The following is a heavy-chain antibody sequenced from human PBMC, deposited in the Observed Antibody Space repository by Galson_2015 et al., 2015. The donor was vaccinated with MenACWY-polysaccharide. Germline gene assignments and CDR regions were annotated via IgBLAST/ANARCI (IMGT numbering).Heavy chain of an antibody. V-gene: IGHV5-51*01. Sequence: QSGAEVKKPGESLTISCQTSGYKFSNFWLGWVRQLPGKGLEWMGIIYPGDSDTRYSPSFQGQVTVSADKSLNTVYLQWTSLKASDAAIYYCARHGLIGRFANYFDPWGQGTLVTVSS. CDR2: IYPGDSDT. CDR1: GYKFSNFW. J-gene: IGHJ5*02. CDR3: ARHGLIGRFANYFDP. D-gene: IGHD1-26*01.